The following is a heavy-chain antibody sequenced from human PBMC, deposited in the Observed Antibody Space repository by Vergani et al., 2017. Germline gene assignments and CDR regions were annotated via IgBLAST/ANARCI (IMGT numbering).Heavy chain of an antibody. CDR2: IEWDDDT. Sequence: QVTLKESGPALVKPTQTLTLTCNFSGLSLTTYGMRVSWIRQPPGKALEWLARIEWDDDTYYRTSLMTRLTISKDTFKNLVALTMTNMDPVDTATYYCARTLSDSRGYYLDYWGQGTLVTVSS. CDR3: ARTLSDSRGYYLDY. CDR1: GLSLTTYGMR. D-gene: IGHD3-22*01. V-gene: IGHV2-70*04. J-gene: IGHJ4*02.